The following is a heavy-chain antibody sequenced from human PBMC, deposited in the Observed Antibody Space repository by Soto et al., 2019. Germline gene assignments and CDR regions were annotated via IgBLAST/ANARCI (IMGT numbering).Heavy chain of an antibody. D-gene: IGHD3-9*01. CDR1: GFSFFNYG. CDR2: VTYDSSEK. V-gene: IGHV3-30*18. J-gene: IGHJ4*02. Sequence: QVHVVESGGGVVQPGTSLRLSCTASGFSFFNYGFAWIRQAPGKGLEWVAVVTYDSSEKYYADSVKGRFTISRDNSKNTVYLQMDSLQHNDSAIYYGGKAGGSELRYFDWPEVGVWGQGTLVTVSS. CDR3: GKAGGSELRYFDWPEVGV.